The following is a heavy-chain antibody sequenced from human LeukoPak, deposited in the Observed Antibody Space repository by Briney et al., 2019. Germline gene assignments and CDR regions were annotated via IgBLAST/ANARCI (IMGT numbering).Heavy chain of an antibody. D-gene: IGHD1-26*01. CDR1: GFTFSSYG. Sequence: PGGSLRLSCAASGFTFSSYGMNWVRQAPGKGLEWVSSISSSSSYIYYADSVKGRFTISRDNAKNSLYLQMNSLRAEDTAVYYCAKGEATDGFDPWGQGTLVTVSS. CDR2: ISSSSSYI. V-gene: IGHV3-21*01. J-gene: IGHJ5*02. CDR3: AKGEATDGFDP.